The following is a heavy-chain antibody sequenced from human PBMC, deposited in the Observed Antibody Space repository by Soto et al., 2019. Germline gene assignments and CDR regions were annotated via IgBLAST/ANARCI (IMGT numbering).Heavy chain of an antibody. CDR2: INPSGGST. CDR1: GYTFTNYF. Sequence: QVQVVQSGAEVKKPGASVKVSCKASGYTFTNYFMHWVRQAPGHGLEWVGRINPSGGSTNYAQKFQGRISMTRDTSTNTVHMELSSLRSEDMAVYYCARGGPEMATIGSFDYWGQGTLVTVSS. J-gene: IGHJ4*02. V-gene: IGHV1-46*01. D-gene: IGHD5-12*01. CDR3: ARGGPEMATIGSFDY.